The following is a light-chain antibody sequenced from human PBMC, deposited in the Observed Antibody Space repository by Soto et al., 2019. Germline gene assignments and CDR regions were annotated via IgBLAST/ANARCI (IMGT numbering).Light chain of an antibody. J-gene: IGKJ2*01. CDR3: QQSYSTLYT. Sequence: EIVLTQSPGTLSLSPGERATLSCRASASLSTNSLAWYQQKPGQPPRLLIYAASTRHTDIPDRFTGSGSGTDFALTISRLEPEDFAVYYCQQSYSTLYTFGQGTNLEIK. CDR2: AAS. V-gene: IGKV3-20*01. CDR1: ASLSTNS.